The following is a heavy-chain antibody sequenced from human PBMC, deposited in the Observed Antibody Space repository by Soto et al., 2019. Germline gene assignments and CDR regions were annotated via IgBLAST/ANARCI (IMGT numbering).Heavy chain of an antibody. V-gene: IGHV5-51*01. Sequence: GESMQISCKGSGYNFAGYWIAWVRQMPGKGLELMGIIYPSDSDTRYRPSFQGQVTISADKSISSAYLQWSSLRASDTAMYYCARGGVSTRTGDCWGQGTPGTVSS. CDR2: IYPSDSDT. CDR1: GYNFAGYW. D-gene: IGHD3-3*01. CDR3: ARGGVSTRTGDC. J-gene: IGHJ4*02.